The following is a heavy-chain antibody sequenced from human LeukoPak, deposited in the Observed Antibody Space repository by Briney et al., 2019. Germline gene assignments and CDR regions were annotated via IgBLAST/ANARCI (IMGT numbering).Heavy chain of an antibody. Sequence: SETLSLTCTVPGGSISGYYWSWIRQPPGKGLEWIGYIYYSGTTYYNPSLKSRVTMSVDTSKNQFSLKLSSVTAADTAVYYCARHYYGGSGAFDIWGQGTMVTVSS. V-gene: IGHV4-59*08. J-gene: IGHJ3*02. D-gene: IGHD4-23*01. CDR2: IYYSGTT. CDR3: ARHYYGGSGAFDI. CDR1: GGSISGYY.